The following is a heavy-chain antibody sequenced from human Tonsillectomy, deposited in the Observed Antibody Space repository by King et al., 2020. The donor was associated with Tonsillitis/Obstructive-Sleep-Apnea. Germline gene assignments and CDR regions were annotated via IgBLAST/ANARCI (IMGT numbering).Heavy chain of an antibody. CDR1: GLTFSSYA. Sequence: VQLVESGGGLVQPGGSLRLSCSASGLTFSSYAIHWVRQAPGKGLEYVSAISYNGASTFYADSVKGRFTISRDNSKNTLYLQMSSLRAEDTAVYYCVKEPGAGGYGVWYFDLWGRGTLVTVSS. CDR3: VKEPGAGGYGVWYFDL. J-gene: IGHJ2*01. CDR2: ISYNGAST. D-gene: IGHD3-22*01. V-gene: IGHV3-64D*06.